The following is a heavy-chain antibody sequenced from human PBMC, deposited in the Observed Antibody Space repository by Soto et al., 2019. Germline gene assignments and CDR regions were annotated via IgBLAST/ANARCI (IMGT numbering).Heavy chain of an antibody. CDR1: GGSFSGYY. CDR3: ARKALYSNYVGIYYDYYGMEV. Sequence: QVQLQQCGAGLLKPSETLSLTCAVYGGSFSGYYWSWIRQPPGKGLAWIGEINHSGSPNYNPSLRSRVTISVDTSKNQFSPTLGSVTAADTAVDYCARKALYSNYVGIYYDYYGMEVWGQVTTVTVSS. V-gene: IGHV4-34*01. CDR2: INHSGSP. J-gene: IGHJ6*02. D-gene: IGHD4-4*01.